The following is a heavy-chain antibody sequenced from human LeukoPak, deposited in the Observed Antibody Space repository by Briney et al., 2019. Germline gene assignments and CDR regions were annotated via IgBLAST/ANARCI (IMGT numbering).Heavy chain of an antibody. CDR1: GGSISSYY. J-gene: IGHJ4*02. CDR3: ARGRTGEIDY. Sequence: KPSETLSLTCTVSGGSISSYYWSWIRQPPGKGLEWIGYIYYSGSTNYNPSLKSRVTISVDTSKNQFSLKLSSVTAADTAVYYCARGRTGEIDYWGQGTLVTVSS. V-gene: IGHV4-59*01. D-gene: IGHD7-27*01. CDR2: IYYSGST.